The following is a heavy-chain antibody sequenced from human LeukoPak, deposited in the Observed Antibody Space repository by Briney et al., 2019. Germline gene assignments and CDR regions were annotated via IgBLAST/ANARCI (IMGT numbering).Heavy chain of an antibody. CDR1: GDSVSSNSAA. Sequence: SQTLSLTCAISGDSVSSNSAAWNWIRQSPSRGPEWLGRTYYRSKWYSDYPLSVKSRITIKPDTSKNQFSLQLNSVTPEDTAVYYGARDTGVRPRVAHFDYWGQGTLVTVSS. V-gene: IGHV6-1*01. CDR2: TYYRSKWYS. J-gene: IGHJ4*02. CDR3: ARDTGVRPRVAHFDY. D-gene: IGHD1-14*01.